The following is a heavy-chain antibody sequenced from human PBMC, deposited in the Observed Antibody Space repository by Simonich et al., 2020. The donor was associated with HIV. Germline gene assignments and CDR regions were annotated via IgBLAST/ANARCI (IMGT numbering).Heavy chain of an antibody. Sequence: EVQLLESGGGLVQPGGSLRLSCAASGFTFSSYAMSWVRQAPGKGLGWVSAIRGSGVSTYYADSVKGRFTISRDNSKNTLYLQMNSLRAEDTAVYYCAKDRYYNFWSGYYDYWGQGTLVTVSS. CDR1: GFTFSSYA. D-gene: IGHD3-3*01. CDR3: AKDRYYNFWSGYYDY. CDR2: IRGSGVST. J-gene: IGHJ4*02. V-gene: IGHV3-23*01.